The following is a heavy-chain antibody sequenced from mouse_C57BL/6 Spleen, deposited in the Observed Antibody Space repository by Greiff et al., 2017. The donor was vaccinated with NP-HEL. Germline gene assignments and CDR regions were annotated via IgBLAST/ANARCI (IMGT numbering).Heavy chain of an antibody. D-gene: IGHD1-1*01. V-gene: IGHV5-15*01. J-gene: IGHJ4*01. CDR2: ISNLAYSI. CDR3: AREGYYGSSPYAMDY. CDR1: GFTFSDYG. Sequence: EVKLVESGGGLVQPGGSLKLSCAASGFTFSDYGMAWVRQAPRKGPEWVAFISNLAYSIYYADTVTGRFPISRENAKNTLYLEMSSLRSEDTAMYYCAREGYYGSSPYAMDYWGQGTSVTVSS.